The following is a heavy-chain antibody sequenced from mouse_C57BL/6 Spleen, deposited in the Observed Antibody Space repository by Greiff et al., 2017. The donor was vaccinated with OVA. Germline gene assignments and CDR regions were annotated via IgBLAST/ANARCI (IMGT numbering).Heavy chain of an antibody. CDR3: AREDDGYAWFAY. CDR2: ISYDGSN. Sequence: EVKLQESGPGLVKPSQSLSLTCSVTGSSITSGYYWNWLRQFPGNKLEWMGYISYDGSNNYNPSLKNRISITRDTSKNQFFLKLNSVTTEDTATDYCAREDDGYAWFAYWGQGTLVTVSA. CDR1: GSSITSGYY. J-gene: IGHJ3*01. D-gene: IGHD2-3*01. V-gene: IGHV3-6*01.